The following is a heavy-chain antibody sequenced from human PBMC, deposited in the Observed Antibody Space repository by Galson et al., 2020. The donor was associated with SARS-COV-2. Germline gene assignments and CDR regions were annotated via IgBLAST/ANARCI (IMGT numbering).Heavy chain of an antibody. CDR3: TTDVLGSSGWPMGLDY. V-gene: IGHV3-15*01. D-gene: IGHD6-19*01. CDR1: GFTFANAW. Sequence: GGSLRLSCAASGFTFANAWMSWVRQAPGKGLEWVGRFKSKTDGATSDYAAPVKGRFTISRDDSENTLYLQMTSLKTEDTAVYYCTTDVLGSSGWPMGLDYWGQGTLVTVSS. J-gene: IGHJ4*02. CDR2: FKSKTDGATS.